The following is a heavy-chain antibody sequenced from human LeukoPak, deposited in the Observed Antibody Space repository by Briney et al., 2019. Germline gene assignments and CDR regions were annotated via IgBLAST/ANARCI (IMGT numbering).Heavy chain of an antibody. J-gene: IGHJ4*02. V-gene: IGHV1-69*13. D-gene: IGHD3-22*01. CDR1: GGTFISYA. Sequence: ASVKVSCKASGGTFISYAISWVRQAPGQGLEWMGGIIPIFGTANYAQKFQGRVTITADESTSTAYIDLSSLRSEDTAVYYCAREGRHYYDSSGDDYWGQGTLVTVSS. CDR3: AREGRHYYDSSGDDY. CDR2: IIPIFGTA.